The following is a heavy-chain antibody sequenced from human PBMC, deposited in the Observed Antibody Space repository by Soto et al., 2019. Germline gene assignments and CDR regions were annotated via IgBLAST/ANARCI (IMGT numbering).Heavy chain of an antibody. CDR3: AKGLYYYDSSGYYPLGY. CDR2: ISYDGSNK. CDR1: GFTFSSYG. Sequence: QVQLVESGGGVVQPGRSLRLSCAASGFTFSSYGMHWVRQAPGKGLEWVAVISYDGSNKYYADSVKGRFTISRDNSKNTLYLQMNSLRAEDTAVYYCAKGLYYYDSSGYYPLGYWGQGTLVTVSS. D-gene: IGHD3-22*01. J-gene: IGHJ4*02. V-gene: IGHV3-30*18.